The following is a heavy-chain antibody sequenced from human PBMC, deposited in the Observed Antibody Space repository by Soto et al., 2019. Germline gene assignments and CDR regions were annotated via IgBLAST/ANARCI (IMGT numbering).Heavy chain of an antibody. D-gene: IGHD3-3*01. CDR1: GYPVTAYY. J-gene: IGHJ3*02. Sequence: QLHLVQSGAVVKKPGASVTVSCSASGYPVTAYYMHWVRQAPGRGLEWMGGINPATGAAKYTQTFRGRVTMTGDTSTSTVFMELSGLPSEATAVFYCARGGGVGVAGSAAFDMWGQGTLVTVSS. CDR3: ARGGGVGVAGSAAFDM. CDR2: INPATGAA. V-gene: IGHV1-2*02.